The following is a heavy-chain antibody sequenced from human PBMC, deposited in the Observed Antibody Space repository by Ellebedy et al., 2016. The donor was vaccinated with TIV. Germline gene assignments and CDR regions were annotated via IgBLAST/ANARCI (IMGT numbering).Heavy chain of an antibody. CDR2: IDPSDSYT. CDR1: GYSFTSYW. CDR3: ARLGEHCTNGVCQRD. V-gene: IGHV5-10-1*01. J-gene: IGHJ4*02. Sequence: GESLKISCNGSGYSFTSYWISWVRQMPGKGLEWMGRIDPSDSYTNYSPSFQGHVTISADKSISTAYLQWSSLKASDTAMYYCARLGEHCTNGVCQRDWGQGTLVTVSS. D-gene: IGHD2-8*01.